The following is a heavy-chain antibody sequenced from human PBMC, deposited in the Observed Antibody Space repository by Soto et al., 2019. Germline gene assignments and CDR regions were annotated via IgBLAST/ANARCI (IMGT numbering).Heavy chain of an antibody. CDR1: GGSINSGGYY. CDR2: ISYSGST. CDR3: AREPTVKPRYYYYGMDV. J-gene: IGHJ6*02. V-gene: IGHV4-31*03. D-gene: IGHD4-4*01. Sequence: QVQLQESGPGLVKPSQTLSLTCTVSGGSINSGGYYWSWISQLQGKGLEWFGHISYSGSTYYNPSLRSRVTISADTSKKEISLKVSSVTAADTAVYCCAREPTVKPRYYYYGMDVWGQGTTVIVSS.